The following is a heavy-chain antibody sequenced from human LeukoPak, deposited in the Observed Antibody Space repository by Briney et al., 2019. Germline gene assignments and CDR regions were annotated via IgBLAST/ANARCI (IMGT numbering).Heavy chain of an antibody. J-gene: IGHJ4*02. V-gene: IGHV4-4*07. CDR2: IYTSGTT. CDR3: AGNYYGSGSYYSEDRY. CDR1: GGSISSYY. Sequence: PSETLSLTCTVSGGSISSYYWSWIRQPAGKGLEWIGRIYTSGTTNYNPSLKSRVTISLNTSKNQFSLKLSPVTTADTAVYYCAGNYYGSGSYYSEDRYWGQGTLVTVSS. D-gene: IGHD3-10*01.